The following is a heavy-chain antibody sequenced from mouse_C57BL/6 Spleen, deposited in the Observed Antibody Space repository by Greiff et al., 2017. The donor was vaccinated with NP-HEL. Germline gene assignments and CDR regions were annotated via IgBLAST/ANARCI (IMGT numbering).Heavy chain of an antibody. V-gene: IGHV1-26*01. CDR3: ASSSGSFAY. Sequence: VQLQQSGPELVKPGASVKISCKASGYTFTDYYMNWVKQSHGKSLEWIGDINPNNGGTSYNQKFKGKATLTVDKSSSTAYMELRSLTSEDSAVYYCASSSGSFAYWGQGTLVTVSA. D-gene: IGHD3-2*02. CDR1: GYTFTDYY. J-gene: IGHJ3*01. CDR2: INPNNGGT.